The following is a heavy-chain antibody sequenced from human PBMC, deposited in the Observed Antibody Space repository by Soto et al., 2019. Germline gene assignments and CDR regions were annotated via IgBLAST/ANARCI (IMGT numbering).Heavy chain of an antibody. CDR2: IDWDGDE. V-gene: IGHV2-70*01. CDR1: GFSLSSIGMC. CDR3: ARSITRSRFFNWFDS. Sequence: SGPTLVNPTQTLTLTCTFSGFSLSSIGMCVSWIRQPPGKALEWLALIDWDGDEYYSTSLETRLTISKDTSKNQVVFTLSNMDPVDTATYYCARSITRSRFFNWFDSWGKGTLVTVSS. J-gene: IGHJ5*01. D-gene: IGHD3-16*01.